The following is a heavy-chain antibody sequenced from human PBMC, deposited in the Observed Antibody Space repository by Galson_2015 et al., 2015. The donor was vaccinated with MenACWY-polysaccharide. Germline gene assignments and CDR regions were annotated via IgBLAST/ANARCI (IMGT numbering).Heavy chain of an antibody. D-gene: IGHD3-10*01. CDR2: INTNTGNP. V-gene: IGHV7-4-1*02. J-gene: IGHJ3*02. Sequence: SVKVSCKASGYTFTSYAINWVRQAPGQGLEWLGWINTNTGNPTYAQGFTGRFVFSLDTSVSTTYLQVSSLKAEDTAVYYCARAGITMPNSRDAFDIWGQGTLV. CDR1: GYTFTSYA. CDR3: ARAGITMPNSRDAFDI.